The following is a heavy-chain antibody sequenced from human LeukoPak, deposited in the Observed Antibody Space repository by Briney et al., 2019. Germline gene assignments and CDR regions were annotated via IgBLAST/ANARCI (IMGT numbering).Heavy chain of an antibody. V-gene: IGHV1-2*02. D-gene: IGHD2-2*01. CDR3: ARDSVSKRYCSSTSCYVWFDP. Sequence: SVTVSCKASGYTFTGYYMHWVRQAPGQGLEWMGWINPNNGGTNYAQKFQGRVTMTRDTSISTAYMELSRLRSDDTAVYYCARDSVSKRYCSSTSCYVWFDPWGQGTLVTVSS. CDR2: INPNNGGT. J-gene: IGHJ5*02. CDR1: GYTFTGYY.